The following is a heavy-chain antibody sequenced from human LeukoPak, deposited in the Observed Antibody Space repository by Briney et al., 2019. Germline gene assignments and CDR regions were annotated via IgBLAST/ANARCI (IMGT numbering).Heavy chain of an antibody. D-gene: IGHD3-9*01. Sequence: GGSLRLSCAASGFTVSSSYMSWVRQAPGKGLEWVSVIYSGGNSYYADSVKGRFTISRDDSKNTLYLQMNSLRAEDTAVYYCARDCCLRYASGNWGQGTLVTVSS. V-gene: IGHV3-53*01. CDR2: IYSGGNS. CDR3: ARDCCLRYASGN. J-gene: IGHJ4*02. CDR1: GFTVSSSY.